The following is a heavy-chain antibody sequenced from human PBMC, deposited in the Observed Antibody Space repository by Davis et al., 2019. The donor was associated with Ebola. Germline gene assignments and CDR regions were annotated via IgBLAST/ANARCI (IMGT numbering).Heavy chain of an antibody. CDR2: ISGSGIGT. D-gene: IGHD1-7*01. CDR1: GFTFSTYA. Sequence: PGGSLRLSCAASGFTFSTYAMNWVRQAPGKGLEWVSAISGSGIGTYYADSVKGRFTISRDNAKNTLYLQMNSLRAEDTAVYYCAKPLNWNYVLVDYWGQGTLVTVSS. J-gene: IGHJ4*02. CDR3: AKPLNWNYVLVDY. V-gene: IGHV3-23*01.